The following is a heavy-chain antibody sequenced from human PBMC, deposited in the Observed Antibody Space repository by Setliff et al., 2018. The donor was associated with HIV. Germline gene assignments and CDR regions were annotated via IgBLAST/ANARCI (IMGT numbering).Heavy chain of an antibody. D-gene: IGHD3-3*01. CDR1: GFTFSSYD. CDR3: ARDSMGGPKYYDFWITSYYYYGMDV. CDR2: ISYDGSNK. V-gene: IGHV3-30*04. J-gene: IGHJ6*02. Sequence: GGSLRLSCAASGFTFSSYDMHWVRQAPGKGLEWVAVISYDGSNKYYADSVKGRFTISRDNSKNTLYLQMNSLRAEDTAVYYCARDSMGGPKYYDFWITSYYYYGMDVWGQGTTVTVSS.